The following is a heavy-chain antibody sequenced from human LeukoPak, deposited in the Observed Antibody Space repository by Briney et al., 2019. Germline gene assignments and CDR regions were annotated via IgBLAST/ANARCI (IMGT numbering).Heavy chain of an antibody. D-gene: IGHD3-22*01. V-gene: IGHV3-48*01. J-gene: IGHJ4*02. CDR3: ARSSGYPFFDY. CDR1: GFTFSDYS. Sequence: PGGSLRLSCEASGFTFSDYSMNWVRQAPGGGLEWLSYITSTSDTIYYADSVKGRFTSSRDNAKNSVYLRMNSLRAEDTAVYYCARSSGYPFFDYWGQGTLVTVSS. CDR2: ITSTSDTI.